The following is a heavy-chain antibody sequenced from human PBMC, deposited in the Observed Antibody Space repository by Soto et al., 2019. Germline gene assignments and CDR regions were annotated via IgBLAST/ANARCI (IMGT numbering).Heavy chain of an antibody. D-gene: IGHD6-19*01. CDR1: GGSFSGYY. CDR2: INHSGST. CDR3: ARSKACRDSSGCDWFDP. J-gene: IGHJ5*02. Sequence: SETLSLTCAVDGGSFSGYYWSWLRQPPGKGLEWIGEINHSGSTNYNPSLKSRVTISVDTSKNQFSLRLSSVTAADTAVYYCARSKACRDSSGCDWFDPWGQGTLVTVSA. V-gene: IGHV4-34*01.